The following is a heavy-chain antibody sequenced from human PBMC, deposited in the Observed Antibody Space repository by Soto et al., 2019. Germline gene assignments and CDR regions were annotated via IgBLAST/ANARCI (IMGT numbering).Heavy chain of an antibody. CDR1: AFTFKNHW. V-gene: IGHV3-74*01. J-gene: IGHJ3*02. CDR2: INGDGSFT. Sequence: PGGSLRLSCAASAFTFKNHWMHWVRQVPGKGPVWVSRINGDGSFTSYADAVKGRFTISRDNAKNTLSLQMNSLRAEDTAVYYCARAAKRAITYYYDSSGYYDAFDIWGQGTMVTVSS. D-gene: IGHD3-22*01. CDR3: ARAAKRAITYYYDSSGYYDAFDI.